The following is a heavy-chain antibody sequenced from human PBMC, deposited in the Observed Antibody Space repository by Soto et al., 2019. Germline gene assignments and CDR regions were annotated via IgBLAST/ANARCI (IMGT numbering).Heavy chain of an antibody. Sequence: EVELVESWGGLVQPGGSLRLSCAASGFTFSNYWMHWFRQDPGKGLVWVSSIRSDGSATQSEDSVKGRFTVSRDNAKNTLYLQMNSLRDEDTAVYYCAKDLSWGQSDYWGQGTLVIVSS. D-gene: IGHD3-16*01. CDR1: GFTFSNYW. CDR2: IRSDGSAT. CDR3: AKDLSWGQSDY. J-gene: IGHJ4*02. V-gene: IGHV3-74*01.